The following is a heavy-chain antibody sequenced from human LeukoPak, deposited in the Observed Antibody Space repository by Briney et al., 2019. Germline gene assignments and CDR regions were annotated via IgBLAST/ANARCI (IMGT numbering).Heavy chain of an antibody. V-gene: IGHV4-59*12. Sequence: SETLSLTCTVSGGSISSYYWSWIRQPPGKGLEWIGYIYYAGSTYYNPSLKSRVTMSVDTSKNQFSLKLSSVTDVDTAVYYCARSGTSSRIFDYWGQGTLVTVSS. J-gene: IGHJ4*02. D-gene: IGHD6-13*01. CDR3: ARSGTSSRIFDY. CDR2: IYYAGST. CDR1: GGSISSYY.